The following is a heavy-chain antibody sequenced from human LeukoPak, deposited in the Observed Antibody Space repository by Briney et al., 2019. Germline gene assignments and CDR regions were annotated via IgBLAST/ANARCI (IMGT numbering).Heavy chain of an antibody. D-gene: IGHD3-22*01. CDR3: ARNQEIDYYDSSGFYWGVEY. CDR1: GFTFSAYS. J-gene: IGHJ4*02. V-gene: IGHV3-48*01. Sequence: GGSLRLSCAASGFTFSAYSMNWVRQAPGKGLEWVSYISGGGGTIYYADSVKGRFTISRDNAKNSLFLQMDSLRAEDTAVYYCARNQEIDYYDSSGFYWGVEYWGQGTLVTVSS. CDR2: ISGGGGTI.